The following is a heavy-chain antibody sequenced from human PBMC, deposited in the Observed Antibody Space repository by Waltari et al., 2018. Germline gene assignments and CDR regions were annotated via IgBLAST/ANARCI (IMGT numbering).Heavy chain of an antibody. CDR2: ISAYNGNT. CDR3: ARDHKYRIQLWLSIWFDP. CDR1: GYTFTSYG. D-gene: IGHD5-18*01. V-gene: IGHV1-18*01. J-gene: IGHJ5*02. Sequence: QDQLVQSGAEVKKPGASGKVSCKAYGYTFTSYGFSWVRPAPAQELEWMGWISAYNGNTNYAQKLQGRVTMTTDTSTSTAYMELRSLRSDDTAVYYCARDHKYRIQLWLSIWFDPWGQGTLVTVSS.